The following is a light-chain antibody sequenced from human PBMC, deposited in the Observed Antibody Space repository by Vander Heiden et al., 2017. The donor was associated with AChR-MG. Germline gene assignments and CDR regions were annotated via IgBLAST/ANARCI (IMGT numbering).Light chain of an antibody. V-gene: IGKV1-9*01. Sequence: IQLTPSPSSLSASVGDRVTITCRASQDSSNCLAWYQQKPGKAPKLLIYAASTLQSGVPSRFSGSGSGTDFTLTISSLQPEDFATYYCQQLNSFPRTFGGGTKVEIK. J-gene: IGKJ4*01. CDR2: AAS. CDR3: QQLNSFPRT. CDR1: QDSSNC.